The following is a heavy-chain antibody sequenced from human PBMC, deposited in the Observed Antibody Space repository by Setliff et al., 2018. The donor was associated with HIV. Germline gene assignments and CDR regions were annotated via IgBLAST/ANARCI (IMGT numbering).Heavy chain of an antibody. CDR1: GGSFSGYY. J-gene: IGHJ4*02. CDR3: ARRSGWSLDY. CDR2: IIPSGST. D-gene: IGHD6-19*01. V-gene: IGHV4-34*12. Sequence: PSETLSLTCAVYGGSFSGYYWSWIRQPPGKGLKWIGEIIPSGSTNYNPSLKSQVTISVDTSKNQFSLKLNSVTAADTAVYYCARRSGWSLDYWGQGTLVTVS.